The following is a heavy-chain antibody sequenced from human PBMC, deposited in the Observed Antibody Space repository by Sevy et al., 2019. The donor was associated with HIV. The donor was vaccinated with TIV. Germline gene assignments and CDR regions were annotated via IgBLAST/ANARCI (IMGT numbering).Heavy chain of an antibody. CDR1: GFTFSRYG. J-gene: IGHJ4*02. D-gene: IGHD1-26*01. Sequence: GGSLRLSCVASGFTFSRYGMHWVRQAPGKGLEWVAVTWYDGSNRYYGDSVKGRFTISRDNSKNTLYLQMNSLRAEDTVVYFCARDLYSRDGSHSGSLDYWGQGTLVTVSS. V-gene: IGHV3-33*01. CDR2: TWYDGSNR. CDR3: ARDLYSRDGSHSGSLDY.